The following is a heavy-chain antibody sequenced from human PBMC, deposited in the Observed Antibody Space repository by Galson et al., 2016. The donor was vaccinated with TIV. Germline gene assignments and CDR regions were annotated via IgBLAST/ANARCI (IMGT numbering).Heavy chain of an antibody. CDR1: GLSVSINY. Sequence: SLRLSCAASGLSVSINYMTWVRQPPGKGLEWVSLISDRGKTYYSDSVMRRFTISRDNSRNTPYLQMNGLLAEDTAVYYCARDRIVDATYYYYYYGMDVWGQGTAVTVSS. J-gene: IGHJ6*02. CDR3: ARDRIVDATYYYYYYGMDV. CDR2: ISDRGKT. V-gene: IGHV3-66*03. D-gene: IGHD1-26*01.